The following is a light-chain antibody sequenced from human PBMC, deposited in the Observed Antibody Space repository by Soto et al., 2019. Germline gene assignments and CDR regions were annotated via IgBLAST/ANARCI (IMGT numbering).Light chain of an antibody. CDR1: QSVSSSY. J-gene: IGKJ2*01. V-gene: IGKV3D-20*01. CDR3: QQYDSSPYT. Sequence: EIVLTQSPATLSLSPGKRATLSCGASQSVSSSYLAWYQQKPGLAPRLLIYDASSRATGIPDRFSGSGSGTDFTLTISRLEPEDFAVYYCQQYDSSPYTFGQGTKLEIK. CDR2: DAS.